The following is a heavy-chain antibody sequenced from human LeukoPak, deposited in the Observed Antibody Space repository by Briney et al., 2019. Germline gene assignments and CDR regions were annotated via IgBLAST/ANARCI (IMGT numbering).Heavy chain of an antibody. V-gene: IGHV4-59*12. CDR3: ARVILWYSSSSGGFDP. J-gene: IGHJ5*02. D-gene: IGHD6-6*01. CDR2: IYYSGST. Sequence: SETLCLTCTVSGGSISSYYWSWIRQPPGKGLEWIGYIYYSGSTNYNPSLKSRVTISVDTSKNQFSLKLSSVTAADTAVYYCARVILWYSSSSGGFDPWGQGTLVTVSS. CDR1: GGSISSYY.